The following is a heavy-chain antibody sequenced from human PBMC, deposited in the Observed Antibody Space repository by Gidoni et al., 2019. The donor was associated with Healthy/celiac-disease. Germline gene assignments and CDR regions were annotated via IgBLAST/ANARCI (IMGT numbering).Heavy chain of an antibody. CDR3: ASAPRVNYYDSSGYYFDY. J-gene: IGHJ4*02. D-gene: IGHD3-22*01. CDR1: GGTFRSYA. CDR2: IIPILGIA. V-gene: IGHV1-69*04. Sequence: QVQLVQSGAEVTKPGSSVTVACKASGGTFRSYAISWVRQAHGQGLEWMGRIIPILGIANYAQKFQGRVTITADKSTSTAYMELRSLRSEETAVYYWASAPRVNYYDSSGYYFDYWGQGTLVTVSS.